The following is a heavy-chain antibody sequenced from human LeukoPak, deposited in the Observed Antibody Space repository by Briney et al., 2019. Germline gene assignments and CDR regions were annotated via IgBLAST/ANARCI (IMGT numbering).Heavy chain of an antibody. V-gene: IGHV3-30*02. D-gene: IGHD6-19*01. CDR2: IRYDGYDK. CDR1: GFNFYNHG. CDR3: AKAGGAWCVDC. J-gene: IGHJ4*02. Sequence: GGSLRLSCAASGFNFYNHGIHWVRQAPGKGLEWVAYIRYDGYDKKYADSVKGRFTISRDNSKNTMHLQMNSLRVEDTAVYYCAKAGGAWCVDCWGQGTRVTVSS.